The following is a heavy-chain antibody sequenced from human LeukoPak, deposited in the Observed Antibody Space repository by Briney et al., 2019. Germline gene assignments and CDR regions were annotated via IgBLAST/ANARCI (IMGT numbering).Heavy chain of an antibody. J-gene: IGHJ4*02. Sequence: SETLSLTCTVSGGSISSYYWSWIRQPAGKGLEWIGRIHTSGSTNYNPSLKSRVTMSVDTSKNQFSLKLSSVTAADTAVYYCARQIVVVPAAIPDYWGQGTLVTVSS. V-gene: IGHV4-4*07. CDR1: GGSISSYY. CDR2: IHTSGST. D-gene: IGHD2-2*01. CDR3: ARQIVVVPAAIPDY.